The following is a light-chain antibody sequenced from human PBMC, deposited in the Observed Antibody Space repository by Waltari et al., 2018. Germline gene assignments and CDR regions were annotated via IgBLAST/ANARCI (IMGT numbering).Light chain of an antibody. Sequence: QSALTQPASVSGSPGQSITISCPGTTSDIGGYNYVSWYQQPPGRAPKLMIYDVTDRPSGISIRFSGSKSGNTASLTISGLRAEDEAYYYCTSYTTTSTLVLFGGGTKLTVL. J-gene: IGLJ2*01. CDR2: DVT. V-gene: IGLV2-14*03. CDR3: TSYTTTSTLVL. CDR1: TSDIGGYNY.